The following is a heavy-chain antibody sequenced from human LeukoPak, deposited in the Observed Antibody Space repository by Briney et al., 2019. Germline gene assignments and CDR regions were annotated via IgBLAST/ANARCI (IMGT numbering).Heavy chain of an antibody. CDR1: GYTFIGYN. CDR3: ARDFSVWQNWLAP. J-gene: IGHJ5*02. D-gene: IGHD6-19*01. V-gene: IGHV1-2*02. CDR2: INPNSGGT. Sequence: ASVKVSCKASGYTFIGYNMHWARQAPGQGLEWMGWINPNSGGTKYAEKFQGRVTMTRDTSISTGYMELSRLRSDDTAVYYCARDFSVWQNWLAPWGQGTLVTVSS.